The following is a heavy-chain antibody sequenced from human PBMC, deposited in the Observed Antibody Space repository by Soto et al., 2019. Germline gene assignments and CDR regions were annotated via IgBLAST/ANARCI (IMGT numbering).Heavy chain of an antibody. Sequence: GGSLRLSCAASGFTFSSYAMSWVRQAPGKGLEWVSAISGSGGSTYYADSVKGRFTISRDNSKNTLYLQMNSLRAEDTAVYYCAKSKTDGGFLYYFDYWGQGTLVTVSS. CDR3: AKSKTDGGFLYYFDY. D-gene: IGHD2-15*01. V-gene: IGHV3-23*01. J-gene: IGHJ4*02. CDR2: ISGSGGST. CDR1: GFTFSSYA.